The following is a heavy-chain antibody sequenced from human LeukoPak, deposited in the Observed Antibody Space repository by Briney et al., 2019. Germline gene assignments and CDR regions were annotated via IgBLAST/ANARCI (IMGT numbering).Heavy chain of an antibody. CDR3: AREDYGDSPHWFDP. J-gene: IGHJ5*02. CDR2: ISAYNGNT. D-gene: IGHD4-17*01. Sequence: ASVKVSCKASGGTFSSYAISWVRQAPGQGLEWMGWISAYNGNTNYAQKLQGRVTMTTDTSTSTAYMELRSLRSDDTAVYYCAREDYGDSPHWFDPWGQGTLVTVSS. V-gene: IGHV1-18*01. CDR1: GGTFSSYA.